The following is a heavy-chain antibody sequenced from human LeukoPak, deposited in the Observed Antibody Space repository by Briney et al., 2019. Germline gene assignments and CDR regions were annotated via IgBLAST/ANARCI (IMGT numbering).Heavy chain of an antibody. CDR3: AKPRGLAIVGAHFDY. CDR1: GFTFTSYG. CDR2: ISGSGGST. J-gene: IGHJ4*02. D-gene: IGHD1-26*01. Sequence: GGSLGLSCAVSGFTFTSYGMTWVRQAPGKGLEWVSAISGSGGSTYYADSVKGRFTISRDNSKNTLYLQMNSLRAEDTAVYYCAKPRGLAIVGAHFDYWGQGTLVTVSS. V-gene: IGHV3-23*01.